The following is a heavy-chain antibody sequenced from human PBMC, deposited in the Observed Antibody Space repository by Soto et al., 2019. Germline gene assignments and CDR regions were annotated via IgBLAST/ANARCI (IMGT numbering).Heavy chain of an antibody. CDR3: ARGQYSYGSFDY. Sequence: PSETLSLTCTVSDGSISSYYWSWIRQPPGKGLEWIGDIYYSGSTNYNPSLKSRVTISVDTSKNQLSLKLSSVTAADTAVYYCARGQYSYGSFDYWGQGTLVTVSS. J-gene: IGHJ4*02. CDR2: IYYSGST. CDR1: DGSISSYY. V-gene: IGHV4-59*12. D-gene: IGHD5-18*01.